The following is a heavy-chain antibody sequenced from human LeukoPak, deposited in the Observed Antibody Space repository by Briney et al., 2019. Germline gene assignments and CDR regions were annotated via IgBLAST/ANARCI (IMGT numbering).Heavy chain of an antibody. J-gene: IGHJ5*02. CDR2: TYYRSKWYN. D-gene: IGHD6-6*01. V-gene: IGHV6-1*01. Sequence: SQTLSLTCAISGDSVSSNNAAWNWIRQSPSRGLEWQGRTYYRSKWYNDYAVSVKSRITINPDTSKNQFSLQLNSVTPEDTAVYYCARAPSSIAARPGNWFDPWGQGTLVTVSS. CDR1: GDSVSSNNAA. CDR3: ARAPSSIAARPGNWFDP.